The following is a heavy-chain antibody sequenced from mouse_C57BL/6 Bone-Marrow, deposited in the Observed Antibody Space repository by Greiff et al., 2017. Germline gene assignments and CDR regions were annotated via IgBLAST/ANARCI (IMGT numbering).Heavy chain of an antibody. CDR2: INPYNGGT. CDR3: AREGWGTVVVDD. CDR1: GYTFTDYY. D-gene: IGHD1-1*01. V-gene: IGHV1-19*01. J-gene: IGHJ2*01. Sequence: EVQLQQSGPVLVKPGASVKMSCKASGYTFTDYYMNWVKQSHGKSLEWIGVINPYNGGTSYNQKFKGKATLTVDKSSSTAYMELNSLTSEDSAVYYCAREGWGTVVVDDGGQGTTLTVSA.